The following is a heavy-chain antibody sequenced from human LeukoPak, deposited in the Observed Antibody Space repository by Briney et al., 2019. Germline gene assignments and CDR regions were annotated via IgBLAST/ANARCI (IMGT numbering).Heavy chain of an antibody. CDR1: GGTFSSYA. Sequence: SVKVSCKASGGTFSSYAISWVRQAPGQGLEWMGGIIPIFGTANYAQKFQGRVTITADESTSTAYMELSSLRSEDTAVYYCARDLAGYSSGWGALNFDYWGQGTLVTVSS. CDR3: ARDLAGYSSGWGALNFDY. D-gene: IGHD6-19*01. V-gene: IGHV1-69*13. J-gene: IGHJ4*02. CDR2: IIPIFGTA.